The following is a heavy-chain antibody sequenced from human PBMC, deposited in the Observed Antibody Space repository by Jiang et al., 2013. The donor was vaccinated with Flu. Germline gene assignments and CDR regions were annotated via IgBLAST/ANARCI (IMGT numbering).Heavy chain of an antibody. J-gene: IGHJ3*02. D-gene: IGHD4-17*01. CDR2: IYSGGST. V-gene: IGHV3-66*02. Sequence: VQLVESGGGLVQPGGSLRLSCAASGFTVSSNYMSWVRQAPGKGLEWVSVIYSGGSTYYADSVKGRFTISRDNSKNTLYLQMNSLRAEDTAVYYCARAWIYGDYGYDAFDIWGQGTMVTVSS. CDR1: GFTVSSNY. CDR3: ARAWIYGDYGYDAFDI.